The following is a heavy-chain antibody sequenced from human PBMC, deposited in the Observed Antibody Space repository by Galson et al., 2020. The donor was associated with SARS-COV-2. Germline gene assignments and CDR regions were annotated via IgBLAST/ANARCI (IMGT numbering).Heavy chain of an antibody. D-gene: IGHD3-22*01. CDR3: ARDNPPNHVFYYDSSGYYPRTSLGFDP. CDR2: IYYSGST. V-gene: IGHV4-39*07. CDR1: GGSISSSSYY. Sequence: SETLSLTCTVSGGSISSSSYYWGWIRQPPGKGLEWIGSIYYSGSTYYNPSLKSRVTISVDTSKNQFSLKLSSVTAADTAVYYCARDNPPNHVFYYDSSGYYPRTSLGFDPWGHGTLVTVSS. J-gene: IGHJ5*02.